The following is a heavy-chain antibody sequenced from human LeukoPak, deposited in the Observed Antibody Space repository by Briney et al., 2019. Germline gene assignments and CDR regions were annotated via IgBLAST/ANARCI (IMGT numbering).Heavy chain of an antibody. Sequence: GGSLRLSCAASGFTFSSYXXXXXXQAPGKGLEXVAVIWYDGGNKYYADSVKGRFTISRDNSKNTLYLQMNSLRAEDTAVYYCARDSESHFDYWGQGTLVIVSS. CDR3: ARDSESHFDY. CDR2: IWYDGGNK. J-gene: IGHJ4*02. V-gene: IGHV3-33*01. CDR1: GFTFSSYX.